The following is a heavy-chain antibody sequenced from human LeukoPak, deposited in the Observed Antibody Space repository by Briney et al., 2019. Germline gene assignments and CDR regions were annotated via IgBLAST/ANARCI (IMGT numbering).Heavy chain of an antibody. D-gene: IGHD3-10*01. J-gene: IGHJ5*02. V-gene: IGHV6-1*01. CDR3: ARLWFGGGRFDP. Sequence: SQTLSLTCAISGDSVSSNSAAWNWIRQSPSRGLEWLGRTYYRSNWYNDYAISVKSRITINPDTSKNQFSPQLDSVTPEDTAVYYCARLWFGGGRFDPWGQGTLVTVSS. CDR1: GDSVSSNSAA. CDR2: TYYRSNWYN.